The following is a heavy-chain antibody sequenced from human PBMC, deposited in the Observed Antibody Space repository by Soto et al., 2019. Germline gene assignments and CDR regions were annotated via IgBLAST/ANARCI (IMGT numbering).Heavy chain of an antibody. Sequence: SETLSLTCSVSSGSISNYYWSWIRQPPGKGLEWSGYISYTGSTNYNPSLKSRVTISVDTSKNQFSLKLSSVTAADTAVYYCARGGTYGSLIIGDWFGPWGQGTLVTVSS. V-gene: IGHV4-59*01. J-gene: IGHJ5*02. CDR2: ISYTGST. CDR1: SGSISNYY. D-gene: IGHD6-6*01. CDR3: ARGGTYGSLIIGDWFGP.